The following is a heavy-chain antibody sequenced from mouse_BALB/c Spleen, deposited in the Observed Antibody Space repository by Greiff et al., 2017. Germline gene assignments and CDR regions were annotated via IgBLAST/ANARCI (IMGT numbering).Heavy chain of an antibody. V-gene: IGHV1-9*01. Sequence: VQLQQSGAELMKPGASVKISCKATGYTFSSYWIEWVKQRPGHGLEWIGEILPGSGSTNYNEKFKGKATFTADTSSNTAYMQLSSLTSEDSAVYYCAGLNYAMDYWGQGTSVTVSS. J-gene: IGHJ4*01. D-gene: IGHD6-5*01. CDR1: GYTFSSYW. CDR3: AGLNYAMDY. CDR2: ILPGSGST.